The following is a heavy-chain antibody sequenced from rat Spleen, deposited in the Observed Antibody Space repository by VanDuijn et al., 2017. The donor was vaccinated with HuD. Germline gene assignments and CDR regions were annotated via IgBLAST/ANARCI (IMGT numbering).Heavy chain of an antibody. CDR2: ISYDGSKT. Sequence: EVQLVESYGGLVQPGRSLKLSCAASGFTFSDFYMAWVRQAPTKGLEWVATISYDGSKTYYRDSVKGRFTISRDNAKNTLYLQMNSLRSEDTATYYCTTENYWFAYWGQGTLVTVSS. J-gene: IGHJ3*01. CDR3: TTENYWFAY. D-gene: IGHD1-10*01. V-gene: IGHV5-20*01. CDR1: GFTFSDFY.